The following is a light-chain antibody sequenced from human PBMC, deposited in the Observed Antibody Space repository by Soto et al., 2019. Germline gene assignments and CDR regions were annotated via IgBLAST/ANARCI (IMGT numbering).Light chain of an antibody. CDR3: KQYNSYSWT. CDR1: QSISSW. CDR2: DAS. V-gene: IGKV1-5*01. Sequence: DLQITQSPSTLSAYVGSTATTTCPSSQSISSWLAWYQQKPGKAPKLLIYDASSLESGVPSRFSGSGSGTEFTLTISSLQTDDFATYYCKQYNSYSWTFGKGTKVDIK. J-gene: IGKJ1*01.